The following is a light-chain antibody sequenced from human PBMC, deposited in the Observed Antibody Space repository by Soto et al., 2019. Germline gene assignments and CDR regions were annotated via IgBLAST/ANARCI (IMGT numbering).Light chain of an antibody. Sequence: QSVLTQPPSVSGAPGQRVTISCTGSSSNIGAGYDVHWYQHLPGTAPKLLIYGNTNRPSGVPDRFSGSKSGTSASLAITGLQPEDEADYYCQSYDSGLSTTVVFGGGTKLTVL. CDR3: QSYDSGLSTTVV. CDR1: SSNIGAGYD. J-gene: IGLJ2*01. V-gene: IGLV1-40*01. CDR2: GNT.